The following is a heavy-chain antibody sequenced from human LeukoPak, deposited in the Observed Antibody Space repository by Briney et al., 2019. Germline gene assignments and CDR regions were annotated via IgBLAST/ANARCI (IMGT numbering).Heavy chain of an antibody. J-gene: IGHJ4*02. CDR1: GFTFSSYW. V-gene: IGHV3-74*01. Sequence: PGGSLRLSCVASGFTFSSYWMHWVRHVPGKGLVWVSRINSDGSTTNYADSVKGRFTISRDNAKNTLFLQMNSLRAEDTAVYYCARDVTRIAAAGTVDYWGQGTLVTVSS. D-gene: IGHD6-13*01. CDR3: ARDVTRIAAAGTVDY. CDR2: INSDGSTT.